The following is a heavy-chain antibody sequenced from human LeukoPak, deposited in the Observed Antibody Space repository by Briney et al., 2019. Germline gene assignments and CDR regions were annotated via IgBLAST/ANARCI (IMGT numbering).Heavy chain of an antibody. CDR1: GGSYSGHY. Sequence: ETLSLTCAVYGGSYSGHYWSWVRQAPGKGLEWVSAISGSGGSTYYADSVKGRFTISRDNSKNTLYLQMNSLRAEDTAVYYCAKDPGDYWGQGTLVTVSS. CDR2: ISGSGGST. CDR3: AKDPGDY. V-gene: IGHV3-23*01. J-gene: IGHJ4*02.